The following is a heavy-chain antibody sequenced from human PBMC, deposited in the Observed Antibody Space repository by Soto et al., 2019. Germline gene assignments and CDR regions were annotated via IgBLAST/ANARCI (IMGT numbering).Heavy chain of an antibody. D-gene: IGHD3-3*01. CDR2: ISGSGGST. Sequence: EVQLLESGGGLVQPGGSLRLSCAASGFTFTTYAMSWVRQAPGKGLEWVSAISGSGGSTYYADSGKGRFTISRDNSKHTLYLQMNSLRAEDTAVYYCATSGVVHHIYYSYYYYMDVWGKGTTVTVSS. CDR3: ATSGVVHHIYYSYYYYMDV. J-gene: IGHJ6*03. CDR1: GFTFTTYA. V-gene: IGHV3-23*01.